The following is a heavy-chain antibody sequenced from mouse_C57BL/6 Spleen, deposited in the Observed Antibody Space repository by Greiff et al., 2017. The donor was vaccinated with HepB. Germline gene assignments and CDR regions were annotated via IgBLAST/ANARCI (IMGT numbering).Heavy chain of an antibody. Sequence: VQLQQSGAELVKPGASVKISCKASGYAFSSYWMNWVKQRPGKGLEWIGQIYPGDGDTNYNGKFKGKATLTADKSSSTAYMQLSSLTSEDSAVYFCARWGTAHAKGFAYWGQGTLVTVSA. CDR2: IYPGDGDT. D-gene: IGHD3-2*02. V-gene: IGHV1-80*01. CDR1: GYAFSSYW. J-gene: IGHJ3*01. CDR3: ARWGTAHAKGFAY.